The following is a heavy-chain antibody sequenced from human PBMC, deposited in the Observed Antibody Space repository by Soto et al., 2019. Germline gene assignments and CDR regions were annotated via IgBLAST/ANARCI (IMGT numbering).Heavy chain of an antibody. Sequence: QVQLVQSGAEVKKPGASVKLSCQASEYTFTDYFIHWVRQAPGQGLEWMGLINLGGTTTTYAQKLQGRVTIIRDSSTRTAYLELSSLRSEDLAVYYCIGEGWGMRYFDDWGQGTLVSVSS. J-gene: IGHJ4*02. D-gene: IGHD3-16*01. CDR2: INLGGTTT. CDR3: IGEGWGMRYFDD. CDR1: EYTFTDYF. V-gene: IGHV1-46*03.